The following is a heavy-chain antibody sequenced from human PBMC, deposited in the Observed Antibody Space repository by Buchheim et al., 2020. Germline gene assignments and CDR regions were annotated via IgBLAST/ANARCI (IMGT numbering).Heavy chain of an antibody. J-gene: IGHJ6*02. V-gene: IGHV3-30-3*01. Sequence: QVQLVESGGGVVQPGRSLRLSCAASGFTFSSYAMHWVRQAPGKGLEWVAVISYDGSNKYYADSVKGRFTISRDNSKNTLYLQMNSLRAEDTAVYYCARIPAADLWTNYYYYGMDVWGQGTT. CDR2: ISYDGSNK. CDR3: ARIPAADLWTNYYYYGMDV. CDR1: GFTFSSYA. D-gene: IGHD2-2*01.